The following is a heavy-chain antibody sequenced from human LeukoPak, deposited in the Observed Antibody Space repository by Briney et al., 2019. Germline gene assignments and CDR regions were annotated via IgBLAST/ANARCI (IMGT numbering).Heavy chain of an antibody. D-gene: IGHD2-8*01. CDR2: IYYSGST. Sequence: PSETLSLTCTVSGGSISSSSYYWGWIRQPSGKGLEWIVSIYYSGSTYYNPSLKSRVTISVDTSKNQFSLKLSSVTAADTAVYYCARSNCTNGVCYRLTTRENWFDPWGQGTLVTVSS. V-gene: IGHV4-39*01. J-gene: IGHJ5*02. CDR3: ARSNCTNGVCYRLTTRENWFDP. CDR1: GGSISSSSYY.